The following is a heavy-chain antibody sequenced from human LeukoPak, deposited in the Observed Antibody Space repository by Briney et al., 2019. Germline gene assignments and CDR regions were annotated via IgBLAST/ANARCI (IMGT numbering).Heavy chain of an antibody. V-gene: IGHV4-31*03. D-gene: IGHD2-15*01. CDR2: IYKGRST. CDR1: GDSINMIVNY. Sequence: PSQTLSLTCSVSGDSINMIVNYWSWFRHTPGRGPEWIGYIYKGRSTSYTPSLKNRVTTSVDTSKKQFSLILESVTAADTAVYYCARVVVPAAIVYWGQGIPVTVSS. CDR3: ARVVVPAAIVY. J-gene: IGHJ4*02.